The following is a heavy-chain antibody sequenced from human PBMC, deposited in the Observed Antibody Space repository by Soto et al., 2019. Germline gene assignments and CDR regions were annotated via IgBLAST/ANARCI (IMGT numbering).Heavy chain of an antibody. J-gene: IGHJ4*02. CDR1: GFTFGDYA. CDR3: TRDFRLGGSAGVV. Sequence: GGSLRLSCTASGFTFGDYAMSWFRQAPGKGLEWVGFIRSKAYGGTTEYAASVKGRFTISRDDSKSIAYLQINSLKTEDTAVYYCTRDFRLGGSAGVVWGQGTLVTVSS. CDR2: IRSKAYGGTT. D-gene: IGHD2-15*01. V-gene: IGHV3-49*03.